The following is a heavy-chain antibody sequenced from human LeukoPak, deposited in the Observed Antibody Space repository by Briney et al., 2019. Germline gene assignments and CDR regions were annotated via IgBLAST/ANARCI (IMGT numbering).Heavy chain of an antibody. Sequence: GGSLRLSCVASGFTFRNRWMHWVRQVPGKGLVWMSHINRDGSITTYADSVKGRFTISRDNAKNTLSLQMNSLRVEDTATYYCTTNPDGPNWFSPWGQGTLVTVSS. CDR3: TTNPDGPNWFSP. CDR2: INRDGSIT. J-gene: IGHJ5*02. D-gene: IGHD1-14*01. CDR1: GFTFRNRW. V-gene: IGHV3-74*01.